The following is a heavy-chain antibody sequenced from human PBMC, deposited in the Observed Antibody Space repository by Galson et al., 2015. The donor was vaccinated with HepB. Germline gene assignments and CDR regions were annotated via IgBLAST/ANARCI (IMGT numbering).Heavy chain of an antibody. Sequence: SETLSLTCTVSGGSMSSYYWSWIRQPPGKGLEWIGYIYYSGTTNYNPSLESRVTISLDTSSNHFSLKLNSVTAADTAVYYCARAGSSGYTTYAFDIWGQGTMVTVSS. V-gene: IGHV4-59*08. D-gene: IGHD3-22*01. CDR2: IYYSGTT. CDR3: ARAGSSGYTTYAFDI. J-gene: IGHJ3*02. CDR1: GGSMSSYY.